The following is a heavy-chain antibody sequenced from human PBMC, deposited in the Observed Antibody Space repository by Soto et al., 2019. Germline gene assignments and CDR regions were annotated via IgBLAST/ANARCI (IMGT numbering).Heavy chain of an antibody. J-gene: IGHJ4*02. Sequence: PGESLKISCQGSGYTFNSFWIGWVRQMPGEGLEWMGLMFPWTSDTRYSPSFQGHVSISVDRSTGTGYLQWNSLKASDTAMYYCVTTRDGTTFFPHWGQGTPVTVPQ. V-gene: IGHV5-51*01. D-gene: IGHD1-7*01. CDR3: VTTRDGTTFFPH. CDR2: MFPWTSDT. CDR1: GYTFNSFW.